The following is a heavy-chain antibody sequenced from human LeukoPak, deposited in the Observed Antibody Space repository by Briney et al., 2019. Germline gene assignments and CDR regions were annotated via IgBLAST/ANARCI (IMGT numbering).Heavy chain of an antibody. J-gene: IGHJ6*03. D-gene: IGHD5-12*01. Sequence: SETLSLTCTVSGGSISSDYWSWIRQPPGKGLEWIGYIYYSGSTNYNPSLKSRVTISVDTSKNQVSLKLSSVTAADTAVYYCARFIVATTYYYFYYMDVWGKGTTVTVSS. V-gene: IGHV4-59*01. CDR3: ARFIVATTYYYFYYMDV. CDR1: GGSISSDY. CDR2: IYYSGST.